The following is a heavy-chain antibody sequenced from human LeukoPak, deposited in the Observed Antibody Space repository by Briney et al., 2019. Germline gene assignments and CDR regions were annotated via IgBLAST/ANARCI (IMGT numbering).Heavy chain of an antibody. J-gene: IGHJ4*02. CDR1: GLTVSSYS. Sequence: PGGSLRLSCVASGLTVSSYSMNWVRQAPGKGLEWVSYISSSSSTIYYADSVKGRFTISRGNAKNSLDLQMNSLRDEDTAVYYCARARASGRSGFDYWGQGTLVTVSS. D-gene: IGHD2-15*01. V-gene: IGHV3-48*02. CDR3: ARARASGRSGFDY. CDR2: ISSSSSTI.